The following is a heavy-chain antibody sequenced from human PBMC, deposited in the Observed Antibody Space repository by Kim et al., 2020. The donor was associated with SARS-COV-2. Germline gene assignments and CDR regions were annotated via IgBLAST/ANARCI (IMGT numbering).Heavy chain of an antibody. J-gene: IGHJ6*03. CDR1: GYTFTSYY. D-gene: IGHD3-3*01. Sequence: ASVKVSCKASGYTFTSYYMHWVRQAPGQGLEWMGIINPSGGSTSYAQKFQGRVTMTRDTSTSTVYMELSSLRSEDTAVYYCARDGLLGGYDFWSGYSTKLRSYYYYMDVWGKGTTVTVSS. CDR3: ARDGLLGGYDFWSGYSTKLRSYYYYMDV. CDR2: INPSGGST. V-gene: IGHV1-46*01.